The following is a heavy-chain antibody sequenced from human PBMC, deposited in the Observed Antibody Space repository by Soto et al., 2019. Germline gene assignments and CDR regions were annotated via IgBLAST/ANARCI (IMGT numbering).Heavy chain of an antibody. V-gene: IGHV2-26*01. CDR3: ARMVLVPIYYFAY. D-gene: IGHD6-13*01. CDR1: GFSLSNARMG. Sequence: QVTLKESGPVLVNPTETLTLTCTVSGFSLSNARMGVSWIRQPPGKAMEWLAHIFSNDEKSYSTSLKSRLTISKDTSKSQVVLTMTNMDPVDTATYYSARMVLVPIYYFAYWCQGTLVTVSS. J-gene: IGHJ4*02. CDR2: IFSNDEK.